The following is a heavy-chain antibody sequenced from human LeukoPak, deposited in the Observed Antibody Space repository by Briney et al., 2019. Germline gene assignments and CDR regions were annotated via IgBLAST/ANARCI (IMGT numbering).Heavy chain of an antibody. Sequence: ASVKVSCKVSGYTLTELSMHWVRQAPGKGLEWMGGFDPEDGETVYAQKFQGRVTMTEDTSTDTAYMELSSLRSEDTAVYYCATFIAYCGGDCSYYFDYWGQGTLVTVSS. V-gene: IGHV1-24*01. CDR1: GYTLTELS. CDR2: FDPEDGET. D-gene: IGHD2-21*02. CDR3: ATFIAYCGGDCSYYFDY. J-gene: IGHJ4*02.